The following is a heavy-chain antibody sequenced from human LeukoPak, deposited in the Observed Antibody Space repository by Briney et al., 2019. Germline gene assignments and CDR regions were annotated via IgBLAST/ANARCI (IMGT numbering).Heavy chain of an antibody. CDR1: GYTFTIYG. Sequence: GASVKVSCKASGYTFTIYGISWVRQAPGQGLEWMGWISAYNGNTNYAQKLQGRVTMTTDTSTSTAYMELRSLRSDDTAVYYCARHMGIRYFDWLLSNQNWFDPWGQGTLVTVSS. V-gene: IGHV1-18*01. D-gene: IGHD3-9*01. CDR2: ISAYNGNT. J-gene: IGHJ5*02. CDR3: ARHMGIRYFDWLLSNQNWFDP.